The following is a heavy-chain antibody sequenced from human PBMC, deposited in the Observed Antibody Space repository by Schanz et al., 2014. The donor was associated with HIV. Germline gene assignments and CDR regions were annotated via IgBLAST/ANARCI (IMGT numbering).Heavy chain of an antibody. Sequence: QVQLVQSGAEVKKPGASVKVSCKASGYTFTGYYMHWVRQAPGQGLEWMGWINPNSGGTNYAQKFQGRVTMTRNSSISTAYMELRGLTSEDTAVYFCARDNWGPDHWGQGTLVTVSS. J-gene: IGHJ4*02. CDR3: ARDNWGPDH. V-gene: IGHV1-2*02. D-gene: IGHD3-16*01. CDR1: GYTFTGYY. CDR2: INPNSGGT.